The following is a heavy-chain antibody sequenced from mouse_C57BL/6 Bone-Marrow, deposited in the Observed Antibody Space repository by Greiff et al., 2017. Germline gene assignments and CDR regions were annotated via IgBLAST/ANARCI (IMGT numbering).Heavy chain of an antibody. Sequence: QVQLQQPGAELVKPGASVKLSCKASGYTFTSYWMQWVKQRPGQGLEWIGEIDPSDSYTNYNQKFKGKATLTVETSSSTAYMQLSSLTSEDSAVYYCASFRGDYWGQGTTLTVSS. CDR3: ASFRGDY. CDR1: GYTFTSYW. CDR2: IDPSDSYT. V-gene: IGHV1-50*01. J-gene: IGHJ2*01.